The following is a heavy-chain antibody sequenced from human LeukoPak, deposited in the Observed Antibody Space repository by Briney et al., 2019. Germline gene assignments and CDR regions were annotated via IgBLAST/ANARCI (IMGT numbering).Heavy chain of an antibody. CDR3: ASANPILLDYYYYYYMDV. CDR1: GFTFSSYS. J-gene: IGHJ6*03. V-gene: IGHV3-21*01. CDR2: ISGRDGST. Sequence: GGSLRLSCAASGFTFSSYSMNWVRQAPGKGLEWVSGISGRDGSTYYADSVKGRFTISRDNSKNSLYLQMNSLRAEDTAVYYCASANPILLDYYYYYYMDVWSKGTTVTVSS. D-gene: IGHD3-3*01.